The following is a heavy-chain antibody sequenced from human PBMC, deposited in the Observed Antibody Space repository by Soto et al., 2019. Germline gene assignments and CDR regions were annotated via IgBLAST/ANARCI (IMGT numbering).Heavy chain of an antibody. CDR1: GFTFSSYA. CDR3: AKLPTRLLDYYYMDV. J-gene: IGHJ6*03. V-gene: IGHV3-23*01. D-gene: IGHD3-3*01. CDR2: ISGSGGST. Sequence: PGGSLRLSCAASGFTFSSYAMSWVRQAPGKGLEWVSAISGSGGSTYYADSVKGRFTISRDNSKNTLYLQMNSLGAEDTAVYYCAKLPTRLLDYYYMDVWGKGTTVTVSS.